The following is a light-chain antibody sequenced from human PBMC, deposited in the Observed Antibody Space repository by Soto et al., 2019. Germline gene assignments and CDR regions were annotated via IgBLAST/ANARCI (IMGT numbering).Light chain of an antibody. V-gene: IGKV3-11*01. CDR1: QSVSSY. CDR3: QQRSNWPYT. CDR2: DAS. J-gene: IGKJ2*01. Sequence: EIVLTQSPATLSLSPGERATLSCRASQSVSSYLAWYQQKPGRAPRLLIYDASNRATRIPARFSGSGSGTDFPLTISSLEPEDFAVYYCQQRSNWPYTFGQGTKLEIK.